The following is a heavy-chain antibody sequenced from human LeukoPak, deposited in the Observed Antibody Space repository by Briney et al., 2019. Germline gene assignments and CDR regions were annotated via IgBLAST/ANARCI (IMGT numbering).Heavy chain of an antibody. J-gene: IGHJ4*02. D-gene: IGHD3-3*01. CDR3: AEGNYDFWSGYSYLGFDY. CDR2: ISGSGGST. CDR1: GFTFSSYA. V-gene: IGHV3-23*01. Sequence: GGSLRLSCAASGFTFSSYAMSWVRQAPGKGLEWVSAISGSGGSTYYADSVKGRFTISRDNSKNTLYLQMNSLRAEDTAVYYCAEGNYDFWSGYSYLGFDYWGQGTLVTVSS.